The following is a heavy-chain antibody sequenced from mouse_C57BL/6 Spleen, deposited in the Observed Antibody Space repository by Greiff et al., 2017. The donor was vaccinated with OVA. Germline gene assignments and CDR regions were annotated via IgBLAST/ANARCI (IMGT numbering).Heavy chain of an antibody. CDR3: ARRGTAQATSAY. V-gene: IGHV1-26*01. CDR2: INPNNGGT. D-gene: IGHD3-2*02. CDR1: GYTFTSYW. Sequence: VQLQQPGAELVRPGSSVKLSCKASGYTFTSYWMDWVKQSHGKSLEWIGDINPNNGGTSYNQKFKGKATLTVDKSSSTAYMELRSLTSEDSAVYYCARRGTAQATSAYWGQGTLVTVSA. J-gene: IGHJ3*01.